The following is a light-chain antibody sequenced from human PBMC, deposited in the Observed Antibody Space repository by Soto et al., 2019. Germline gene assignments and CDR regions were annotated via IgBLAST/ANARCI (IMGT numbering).Light chain of an antibody. J-gene: IGKJ3*01. CDR3: QQYAGSPGFT. Sequence: EIVLTQSPGTLSLSPGERAALSCRASQSVRSNSLAWYQQKPGQAPRLLIYGASSRATGIPDRFSGSGSGTDFTLTISGLEPEDFGVYYCQQYAGSPGFTFGPGTKVDI. CDR1: QSVRSNS. V-gene: IGKV3-20*01. CDR2: GAS.